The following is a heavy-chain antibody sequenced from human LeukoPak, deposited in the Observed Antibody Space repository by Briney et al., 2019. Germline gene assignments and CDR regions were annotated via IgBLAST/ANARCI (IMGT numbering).Heavy chain of an antibody. CDR3: ARQMVGGRGSDAFDI. D-gene: IGHD2-15*01. J-gene: IGHJ3*02. CDR2: IYYSGST. V-gene: IGHV4-59*01. Sequence: PSETLSLTCTVSGGSISSYYWSWIRQPPGKGLEWIGYIYYSGSTNYNPSLKSRVTISVDTSKNQFSLKLSSVTAADTAVYYCARQMVGGRGSDAFDIWGQGTMVTVSS. CDR1: GGSISSYY.